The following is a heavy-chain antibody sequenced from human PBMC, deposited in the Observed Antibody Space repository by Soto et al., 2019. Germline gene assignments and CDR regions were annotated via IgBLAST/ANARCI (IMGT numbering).Heavy chain of an antibody. CDR2: IYWDDDK. CDR1: GFSLSTSGVG. J-gene: IGHJ4*02. V-gene: IGHV2-5*02. D-gene: IGHD3-22*01. Sequence: SGPTLVNPTQTLTLTCTFSGFSLSTSGVGVGWIRQPPGKALEWLALIYWDDDKRYSPSLKSRLTITKDTSKNQVVLTMTNMDPVDTATYHCAHTIRYYDRSGDHYVTNYFYYWGQGNLVTVSS. CDR3: AHTIRYYDRSGDHYVTNYFYY.